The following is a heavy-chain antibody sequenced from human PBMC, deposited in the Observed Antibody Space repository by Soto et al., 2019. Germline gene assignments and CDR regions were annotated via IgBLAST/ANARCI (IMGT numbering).Heavy chain of an antibody. CDR1: GYTFTGYY. CDR2: INPNSGGT. J-gene: IGHJ6*02. D-gene: IGHD3-10*01. CDR3: ARDAMVRGVIIPDYYYGMDV. V-gene: IGHV1-2*04. Sequence: RASVKVSCKASGYTFTGYYMHCVRQAPGQGLEWMGWINPNSGGTNYAQKFRGWVTMTRDTSISTAYMELSRLRSDDTAVYYCARDAMVRGVIIPDYYYGMDVWGQGTTVTVSS.